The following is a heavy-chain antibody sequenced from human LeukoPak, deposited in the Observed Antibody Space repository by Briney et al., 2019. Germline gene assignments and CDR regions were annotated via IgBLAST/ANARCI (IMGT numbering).Heavy chain of an antibody. CDR3: ARDTDTVTTILDY. CDR2: IKCDGSEK. V-gene: IGHV3-52*01. D-gene: IGHD4-17*01. J-gene: IGHJ4*02. CDR1: GFTFSSSW. Sequence: PGGSLRLSCAASGFTFSSSWMHWVCQAPEKGLEWVADIKCDGSEKYYVDSVKGRLTISRDNAKSTLYLQMNSLRAEDTAVYYCARDTDTVTTILDYWGQGTLVTVSS.